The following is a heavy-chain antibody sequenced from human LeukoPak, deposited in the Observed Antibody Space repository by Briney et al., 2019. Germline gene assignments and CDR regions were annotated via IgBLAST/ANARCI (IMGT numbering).Heavy chain of an antibody. J-gene: IGHJ4*02. Sequence: GGSLRLSCAASGFTFSSYSMNWVRQAPGKGLEWVSSISSSSSYIYYADSVKGRFTISRDNAKNSLYLQMSSLRAEDTAVYYCARDPWGSGSAPTDYWGQGTLVTVSS. D-gene: IGHD3-16*01. CDR2: ISSSSSYI. CDR3: ARDPWGSGSAPTDY. CDR1: GFTFSSYS. V-gene: IGHV3-21*01.